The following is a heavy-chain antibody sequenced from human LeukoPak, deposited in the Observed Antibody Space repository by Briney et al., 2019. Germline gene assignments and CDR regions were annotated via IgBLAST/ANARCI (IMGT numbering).Heavy chain of an antibody. CDR1: GGSISSSSYY. J-gene: IGHJ4*02. D-gene: IGHD3-22*01. CDR3: ARDGVRGIGAMIVVGREVDY. CDR2: IYYSGST. V-gene: IGHV4-39*07. Sequence: SETQSLTCTVSGGSISSSSYYWGWIRQPPGKGLEWIGRIYYSGSTYYNPSLKSRVTISVDTSKNQFSLKLSSVTAADTAVYYCARDGVRGIGAMIVVGREVDYWGQGTLVTVSS.